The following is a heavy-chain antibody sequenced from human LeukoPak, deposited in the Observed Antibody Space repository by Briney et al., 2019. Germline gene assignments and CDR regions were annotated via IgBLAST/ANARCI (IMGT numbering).Heavy chain of an antibody. V-gene: IGHV3-23*01. CDR3: AKHRDYDFWSGPIEGYYFDY. J-gene: IGHJ4*02. CDR2: ISGSGGST. Sequence: GGSLRLSCAASGFTFSSYAMSWVRQAPGKGLEWVSAISGSGGSTYYADSVKGRFTISRDNSKNTLYLQMNSLRAEDTAVYYCAKHRDYDFWSGPIEGYYFDYWGQGTLVTVSS. D-gene: IGHD3-3*01. CDR1: GFTFSSYA.